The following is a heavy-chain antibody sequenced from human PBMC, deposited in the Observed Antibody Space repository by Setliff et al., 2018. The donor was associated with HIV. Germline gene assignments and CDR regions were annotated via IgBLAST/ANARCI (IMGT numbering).Heavy chain of an antibody. CDR3: ARLCSNGVCRPVGDHVFDV. Sequence: SETLSLTCTVSGGSISNYYWSWVRQPPGKGLEWIGYIYTTGSTNYNPSLKIRVTMSVDTSKNQFSLRLTSVTAADTAVYYCARLCSNGVCRPVGDHVFDVWGQGTMVTVSS. CDR1: GGSISNYY. V-gene: IGHV4-4*09. D-gene: IGHD2-8*01. J-gene: IGHJ3*01. CDR2: IYTTGST.